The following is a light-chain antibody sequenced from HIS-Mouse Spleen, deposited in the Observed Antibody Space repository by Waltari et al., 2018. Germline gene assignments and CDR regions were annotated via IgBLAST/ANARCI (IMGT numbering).Light chain of an antibody. CDR1: QGISSY. J-gene: IGKJ1*01. CDR3: QQLNSYPPT. Sequence: IELTQSPSFLSASVSDRVTITCRASQGISSYLAWYQHKPGKAPKLLIYAASTLQSGVPSRFSGSGSGTEFTLTISSLQPEDFATYYCQQLNSYPPTFGQGTKVEIK. V-gene: IGKV1-9*01. CDR2: AAS.